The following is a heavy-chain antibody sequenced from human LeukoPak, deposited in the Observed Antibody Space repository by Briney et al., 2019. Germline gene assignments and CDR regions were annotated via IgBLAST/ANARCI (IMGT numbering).Heavy chain of an antibody. Sequence: GGSLRLSWAASGFTFSSYAMSWVRQAPGKGLEWVSGVSGSGDNTYYADSVKGRFTISRDNSKNALYLQMNSLRAEDTAVYYCTRHIGDNCLDPWGQGTLVTVSS. CDR1: GFTFSSYA. J-gene: IGHJ5*02. V-gene: IGHV3-23*01. CDR3: TRHIGDNCLDP. D-gene: IGHD5-12*01. CDR2: VSGSGDNT.